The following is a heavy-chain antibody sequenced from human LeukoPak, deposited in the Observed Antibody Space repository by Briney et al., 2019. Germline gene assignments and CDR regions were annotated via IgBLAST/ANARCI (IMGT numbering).Heavy chain of an antibody. D-gene: IGHD6-13*01. CDR1: GFIFSSYA. J-gene: IGHJ3*02. Sequence: PGRSLRLSCAASGFIFSSYAMHWVRQAPGKGLEWVAVISYDGSNKYYADSVKGRFTISRDNSKNTLYLQMNSLRAEDTAVYYCARSYSSSWYKRAFDIWGQGTMVTVSS. CDR3: ARSYSSSWYKRAFDI. V-gene: IGHV3-30*04. CDR2: ISYDGSNK.